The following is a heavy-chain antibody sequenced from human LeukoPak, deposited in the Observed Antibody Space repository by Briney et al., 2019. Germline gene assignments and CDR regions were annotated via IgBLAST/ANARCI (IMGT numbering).Heavy chain of an antibody. CDR1: GYTFTGYY. V-gene: IGHV1-2*04. CDR3: ASGYYPMGGFDY. CDR2: INPNSGGT. D-gene: IGHD3-3*01. J-gene: IGHJ4*02. Sequence: ASVKVSCKASGYTFTGYYMHWVRQAPGQGLEWMGWINPNSGGTNYAQKFQGWVTMTRDTSISTAYMELSSLRSEDTAVYYCASGYYPMGGFDYWGQGTLVTVSS.